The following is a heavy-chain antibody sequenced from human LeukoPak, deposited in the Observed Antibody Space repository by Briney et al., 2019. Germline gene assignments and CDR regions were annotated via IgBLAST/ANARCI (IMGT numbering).Heavy chain of an antibody. D-gene: IGHD6-6*01. Sequence: GGSRRLSCAASGFTFSRYWMSWVRQAPGKGLEWVANIKQDGSGKDYVDSVKGRFTISRDNAKNSLYLQMNSLTAEDTAVYYCARESFAARWDWGQGTLVTVSS. CDR3: ARESFAARWD. V-gene: IGHV3-7*01. CDR1: GFTFSRYW. J-gene: IGHJ4*02. CDR2: IKQDGSGK.